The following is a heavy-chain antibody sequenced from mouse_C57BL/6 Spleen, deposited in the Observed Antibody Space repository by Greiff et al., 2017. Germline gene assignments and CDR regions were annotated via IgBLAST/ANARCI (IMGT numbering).Heavy chain of an antibody. Sequence: VQLQESGAELVRPGASVKLSCKASGYTFTDYYINWVKQRPGQGLEWIARIYPGSGNTYYNEKFKGKATLTAEKSSSTAYMQLSSLTSEDSAVYFCARSLIYYGKPNGYFDYWGQGTTLTVSS. CDR2: IYPGSGNT. D-gene: IGHD2-1*01. CDR3: ARSLIYYGKPNGYFDY. CDR1: GYTFTDYY. V-gene: IGHV1-76*01. J-gene: IGHJ2*01.